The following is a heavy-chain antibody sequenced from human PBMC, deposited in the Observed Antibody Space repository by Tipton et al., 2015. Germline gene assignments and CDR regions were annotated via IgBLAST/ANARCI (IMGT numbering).Heavy chain of an antibody. V-gene: IGHV4-39*07. J-gene: IGHJ4*02. CDR1: GASIDTDLYY. CDR3: AKTHGAYDWYLDH. Sequence: TLSLTCTVSGASIDTDLYYWAWVRQPPGKGLEWIGSVCYDGDTNSDPSLKSRLTMSVDMSKSQFSLNLRSVTAADTAVYFCAKTHGAYDWYLDHWGQGTLVTVSS. D-gene: IGHD5-12*01. CDR2: VCYDGDT.